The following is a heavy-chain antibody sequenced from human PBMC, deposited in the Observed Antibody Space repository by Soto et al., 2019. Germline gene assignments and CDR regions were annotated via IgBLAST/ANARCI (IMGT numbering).Heavy chain of an antibody. CDR2: IYPGDSDT. CDR1: GYSFTSYW. J-gene: IGHJ6*02. D-gene: IGHD3-9*01. V-gene: IGHV5-51*01. Sequence: GESLKISCKGSGYSFTSYWIGWVRQMPGKGLEWMGIIYPGDSDTRYSPSFQGQVTISADKSISTAYLQWSSLKASDTAMYYCARHGSYYDILTESYYYYGMDVWGQGTTVTVSS. CDR3: ARHGSYYDILTESYYYYGMDV.